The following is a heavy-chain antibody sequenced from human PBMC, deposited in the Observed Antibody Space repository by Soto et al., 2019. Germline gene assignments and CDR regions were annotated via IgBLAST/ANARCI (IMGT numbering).Heavy chain of an antibody. CDR3: ASFYYSDSSDYLDY. Sequence: SETLSLTCAVSGFSISSGYYWAWIRQPPGKGLEWIGSLYHSGTTYYNPPLKSRVTISVDTSKNQFSLKLSSVTAADTAVYYCASFYYSDSSDYLDYWGQGTLVTVSS. J-gene: IGHJ4*02. CDR2: LYHSGTT. CDR1: GFSISSGYY. V-gene: IGHV4-38-2*01. D-gene: IGHD3-22*01.